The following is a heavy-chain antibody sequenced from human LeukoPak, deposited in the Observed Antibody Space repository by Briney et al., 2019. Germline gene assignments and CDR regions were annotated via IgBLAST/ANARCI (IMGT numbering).Heavy chain of an antibody. Sequence: SETLSLTCTASVGSISTSSYYWGWIRQPPGKGLEWIGTIYYSGSTYYNPSLKSRVTISVDTSKNQFSLKLNSVTAADTAVYYCARHLKIPLTQLRYCSSTNCPIDYWGQGTLVTVSS. CDR3: ARHLKIPLTQLRYCSSTNCPIDY. J-gene: IGHJ4*02. D-gene: IGHD2-2*01. V-gene: IGHV4-39*01. CDR2: IYYSGST. CDR1: VGSISTSSYY.